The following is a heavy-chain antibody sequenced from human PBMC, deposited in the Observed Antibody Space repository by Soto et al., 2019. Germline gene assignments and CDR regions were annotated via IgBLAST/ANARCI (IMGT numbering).Heavy chain of an antibody. V-gene: IGHV3-21*01. CDR3: ARGLLAGATRFDY. CDR1: GXTFSSYS. J-gene: IGHJ4*02. Sequence: LRLSCAASGXTFSSYSMNWVRQAPGKGLEWVSSISSSSSYIYYADSVKGRFTISRDNAKNSLYLQMNSLRAEDTAVYYCARGLLAGATRFDYWGQGTLVTVSS. CDR2: ISSSSSYI. D-gene: IGHD1-26*01.